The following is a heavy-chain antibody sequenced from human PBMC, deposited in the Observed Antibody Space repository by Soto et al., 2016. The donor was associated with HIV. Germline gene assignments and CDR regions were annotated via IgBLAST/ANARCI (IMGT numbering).Heavy chain of an antibody. J-gene: IGHJ3*01. CDR3: ARVRLRRRAVSEISAFDSF. CDR1: GGSILNYY. D-gene: IGHD6-19*01. CDR2: VHDSGAT. V-gene: IGHV4-59*01. Sequence: QVHLQESGPGLVRPSETLSLTCTISGGSILNYYWTWIRQSPGEGLEWIGFVHDSGATNYHPSLKNRVSISLHPSRTQFSLKMSSVTAADTAVYYCARVRLRRRAVSEISAFDSFGDQGTLVTVSS.